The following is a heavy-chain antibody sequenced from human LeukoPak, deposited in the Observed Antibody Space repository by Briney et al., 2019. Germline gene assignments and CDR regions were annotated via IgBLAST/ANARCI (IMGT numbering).Heavy chain of an antibody. CDR2: IRSKAYGGTT. CDR1: GFTFGDYA. D-gene: IGHD2-2*01. CDR3: TSRAERDIVVVPAA. Sequence: GGSLRLSCTASGFTFGDYAMSWVRQAPGKGLEWVGFIRSKAYGGTTEYAASVKGRFTISRDDSKSIAYLQMNSLKTEDTAVYYCTSRAERDIVVVPAAWGQGTLATVSS. V-gene: IGHV3-49*04. J-gene: IGHJ5*02.